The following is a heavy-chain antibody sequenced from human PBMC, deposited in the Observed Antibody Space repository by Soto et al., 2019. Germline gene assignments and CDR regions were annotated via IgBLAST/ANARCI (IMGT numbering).Heavy chain of an antibody. D-gene: IGHD3-22*01. V-gene: IGHV1-18*04. CDR2: ITVYNGTT. Sequence: QVQLVQSGPEVKKPGASVKVSCKTSGYTFTNYGLTWVRQAPGQDLEWMGWITVYNGTTDYAQKFPRRGTMTTDTSTRTAYMELRGLTADATAVYYCASRLRYYYDSSPSPFDYWGQGTLVTVSS. CDR3: ASRLRYYYDSSPSPFDY. CDR1: GYTFTNYG. J-gene: IGHJ4*02.